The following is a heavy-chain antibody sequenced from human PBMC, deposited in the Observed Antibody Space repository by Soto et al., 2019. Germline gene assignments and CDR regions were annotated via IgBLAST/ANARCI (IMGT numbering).Heavy chain of an antibody. CDR2: IHHTGST. Sequence: QLQLQESGPGLVKPSETLSLTCSVSGRSISEINSYWGWIRQTPGEGLEWIGTIHHTGSTYYNPPLKSPVIISLDTSKNQFSLKLSSVTAADTALYYCARPEGGYGSGYSWFDPWGQGTRVTVSS. D-gene: IGHD5-12*01. CDR1: GRSISEINSY. V-gene: IGHV4-39*01. J-gene: IGHJ5*02. CDR3: ARPEGGYGSGYSWFDP.